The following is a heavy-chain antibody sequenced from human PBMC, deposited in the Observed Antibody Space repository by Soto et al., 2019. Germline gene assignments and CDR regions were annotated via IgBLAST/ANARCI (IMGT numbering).Heavy chain of an antibody. D-gene: IGHD6-19*01. V-gene: IGHV2-26*01. CDR2: IDSSGEK. J-gene: IGHJ5*02. CDR3: ARRHLAVAVSPWFDP. Sequence: QVTLKESGPVLVKPTEPLTLRCTVSGLSITDSEMGVSWIRQPPGQPLEWLAHIDSSGEKSYRTSLKSRLAISKDTSKSPIVLTMTNMDPADTATYYCARRHLAVAVSPWFDPWGQGIPVTVSS. CDR1: GLSITDSEMG.